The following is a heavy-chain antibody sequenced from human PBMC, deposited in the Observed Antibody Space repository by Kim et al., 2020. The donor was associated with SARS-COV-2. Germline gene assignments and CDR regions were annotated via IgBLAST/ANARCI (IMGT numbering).Heavy chain of an antibody. J-gene: IGHJ5*02. V-gene: IGHV1-69*13. CDR2: IIPIFGTA. Sequence: SVKVSCKASGGTFSSYAISWVRQAPGQGLEWMGGIIPIFGTANYAQKFQGRVTITADESTSTAYMELSSLGSEDTAVYYCAGDEVRGVRVWFDPWGQGTLVTVSS. D-gene: IGHD3-10*01. CDR3: AGDEVRGVRVWFDP. CDR1: GGTFSSYA.